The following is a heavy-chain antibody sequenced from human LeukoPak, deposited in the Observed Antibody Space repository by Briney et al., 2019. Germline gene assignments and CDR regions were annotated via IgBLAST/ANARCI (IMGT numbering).Heavy chain of an antibody. J-gene: IGHJ4*02. V-gene: IGHV3-23*01. Sequence: XYWVRHPPGKGLEWVSIIGSSGGGIHYADSVKGRFTISRDNSKNALYLQMNSLRVEDTAVYYCAIDPNWGTHSWGQGVLVTVSS. CDR3: AIDPNWGTHS. CDR2: IGSSGGGI. D-gene: IGHD7-27*01.